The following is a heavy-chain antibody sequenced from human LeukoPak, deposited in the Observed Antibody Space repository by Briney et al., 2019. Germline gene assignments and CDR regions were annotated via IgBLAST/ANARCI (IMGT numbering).Heavy chain of an antibody. CDR1: GFTFSNYW. CDR2: INNDGTTT. Sequence: PGGSLRLSCAASGFTFSNYWMHWVRQAPGKGLAWVSRINNDGTTTGYADSVKGRFTISRDNAKNTLYLQMNSLRAEDTAVYYCARRDVFDIWGQGTMVTVSS. CDR3: ARRDVFDI. V-gene: IGHV3-74*01. J-gene: IGHJ3*02.